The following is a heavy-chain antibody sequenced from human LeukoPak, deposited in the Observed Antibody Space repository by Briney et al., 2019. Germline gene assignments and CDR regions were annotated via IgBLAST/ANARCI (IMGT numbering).Heavy chain of an antibody. CDR1: GFTFSNAW. D-gene: IGHD2-2*01. J-gene: IGHJ5*02. CDR3: TTDFADQNIVVVPAATGRSFDP. Sequence: PGESLSRSCAAAGFTFSNAWMSWVRQAPGKGLEWVGSIKSKTDGGTTNYAAPVKGKCTSTRDDSQNTMYLQMNSLKTEDTAVYYCTTDFADQNIVVVPAATGRSFDPWGQGTLVTVSS. CDR2: IKSKTDGGTT. V-gene: IGHV3-15*01.